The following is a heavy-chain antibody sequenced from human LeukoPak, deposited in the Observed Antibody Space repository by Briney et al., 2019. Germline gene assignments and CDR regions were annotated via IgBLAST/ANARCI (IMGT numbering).Heavy chain of an antibody. V-gene: IGHV1-46*04. CDR1: GYTFTSYY. Sequence: ASVKISCRASGYTFTSYYMHWVRQAPGQGLEWLGIINPLSGETTYTQKLQDRVTVTRDTSTSPVYMDLSSLRSEDTAVYYCARDPGNYGDLGLDFWGQGTMVTVSS. D-gene: IGHD4-17*01. J-gene: IGHJ3*01. CDR3: ARDPGNYGDLGLDF. CDR2: INPLSGET.